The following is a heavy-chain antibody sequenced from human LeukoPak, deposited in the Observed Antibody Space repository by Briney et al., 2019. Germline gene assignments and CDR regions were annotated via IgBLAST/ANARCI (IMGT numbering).Heavy chain of an antibody. CDR2: INPSGGST. Sequence: ASVKVSCKASGYTFTSYYMHWVRQAPGQGLEWMGIINPSGGSTSYAQKFQGRVTMTRDTSTSTVYMVLSSLRSEDTTVYYCARDSFPPYLYYDSSGYLYWGQGTLVTVSS. CDR1: GYTFTSYY. D-gene: IGHD3-22*01. CDR3: ARDSFPPYLYYDSSGYLY. J-gene: IGHJ4*02. V-gene: IGHV1-46*01.